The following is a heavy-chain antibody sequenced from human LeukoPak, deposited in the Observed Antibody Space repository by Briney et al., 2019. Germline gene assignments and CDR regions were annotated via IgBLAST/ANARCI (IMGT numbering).Heavy chain of an antibody. CDR1: GFTFGNYA. CDR2: VSGSGTTT. D-gene: IGHD3/OR15-3a*01. Sequence: GGSLRLSCAASGFTFGNYAMSWVRQAPGKGLEWVSGVSGSGTTTYYADSVKGRFSISRDNSKNTLFLQMNSLRADDTAVYYCAKVATWTYFDSWGQGTLVTVSS. CDR3: AKVATWTYFDS. V-gene: IGHV3-23*01. J-gene: IGHJ4*02.